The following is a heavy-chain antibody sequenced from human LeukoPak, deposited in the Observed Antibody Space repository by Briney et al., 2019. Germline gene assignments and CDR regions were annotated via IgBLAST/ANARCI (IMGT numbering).Heavy chain of an antibody. CDR1: GYPFIAHF. V-gene: IGHV7-4-1*02. Sequence: ASVRVSCKASGYPFIAHFLNWVRQAPGQGLEWMGNIDTTTGNPRYAQDFTGRFVFSLDTSVSTAYLQITSLKADDTAAYYCVRGTPTPGMDYWGQGTQVTVSS. J-gene: IGHJ4*02. D-gene: IGHD3-10*01. CDR2: IDTTTGNP. CDR3: VRGTPTPGMDY.